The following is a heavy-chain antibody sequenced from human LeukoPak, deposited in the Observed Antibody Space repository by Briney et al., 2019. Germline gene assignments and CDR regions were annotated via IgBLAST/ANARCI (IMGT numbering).Heavy chain of an antibody. J-gene: IGHJ5*02. D-gene: IGHD4-11*01. CDR1: GYTFTSYG. Sequence: GASVKVSCKASGYTFTSYGISWVRQAPGQGLEWMGWISAYNGNTNYAQKLQGRVTMTTDTSTSTAYMELRSLRSDDTAVYYCARDSYSTDYNWFDPWGQRTLVTVSS. CDR3: ARDSYSTDYNWFDP. CDR2: ISAYNGNT. V-gene: IGHV1-18*01.